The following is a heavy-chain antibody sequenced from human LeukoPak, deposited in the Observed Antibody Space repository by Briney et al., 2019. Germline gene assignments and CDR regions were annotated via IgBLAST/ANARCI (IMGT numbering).Heavy chain of an antibody. Sequence: SETLSLTCTVSGGSISSSSYYWGWIRQPPGKGLEWIGSIYYSGSTYYNPSLKSRVTLSVDTSKNQFSLKLSSVTAADTAVYYCAGNVDTAMVIGYWGQGTLVTVSS. CDR1: GGSISSSSYY. CDR2: IYYSGST. J-gene: IGHJ4*02. D-gene: IGHD5-18*01. V-gene: IGHV4-39*01. CDR3: AGNVDTAMVIGY.